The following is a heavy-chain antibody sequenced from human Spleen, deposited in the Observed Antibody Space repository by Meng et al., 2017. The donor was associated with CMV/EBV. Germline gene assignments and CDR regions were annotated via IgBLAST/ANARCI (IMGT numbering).Heavy chain of an antibody. CDR3: ARGGYYDSSGYYYGNWFDP. D-gene: IGHD3-22*01. CDR1: NRSA. J-gene: IGHJ5*02. V-gene: IGHV6-1*01. Sequence: NRSACSWNWQSPSRRLAWLGRTYYRSKWYNDYAVSVKSRITINPDTSKNQFSLQLNSVTPEDTAVYYCARGGYYDSSGYYYGNWFDPGGQGTLVTVSS. CDR2: TYYRSKWYN.